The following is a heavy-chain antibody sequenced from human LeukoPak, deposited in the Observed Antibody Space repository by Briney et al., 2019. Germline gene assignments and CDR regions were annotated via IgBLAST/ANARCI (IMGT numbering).Heavy chain of an antibody. V-gene: IGHV3-48*04. CDR2: ISSSSSTI. Sequence: GGSLRLSCAASGFTFSSYSMNWVRQAPGKGLEWVSYISSSSSTIYYADSVKGRFTISRDNAKNSLYLQMNSLRAEDTAVYYCARVSSGYDYVWGSYRYYFDYWGQGTLVTVSS. CDR1: GFTFSSYS. J-gene: IGHJ4*02. CDR3: ARVSSGYDYVWGSYRYYFDY. D-gene: IGHD3-16*02.